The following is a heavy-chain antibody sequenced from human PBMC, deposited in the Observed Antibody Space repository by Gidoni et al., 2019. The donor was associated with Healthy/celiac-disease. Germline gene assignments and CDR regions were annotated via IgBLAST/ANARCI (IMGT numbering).Heavy chain of an antibody. CDR2: IYYSGST. V-gene: IGHV4-39*01. J-gene: IGHJ4*02. CDR3: AGRAVAGTGGFDY. Sequence: QLQLQESGPGLVKPSETLSLTCTVSGASISSRSYYWGWIRQPPGKGLEWIGSIYYSGSTYYNPSLKSRVTISVDTSKNQFSLKLSSVTAADTAVYYCAGRAVAGTGGFDYWGQGTLVTVSS. CDR1: GASISSRSYY. D-gene: IGHD6-19*01.